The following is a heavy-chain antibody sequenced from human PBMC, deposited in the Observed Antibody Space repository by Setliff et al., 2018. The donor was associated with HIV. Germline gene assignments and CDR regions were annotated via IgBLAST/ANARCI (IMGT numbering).Heavy chain of an antibody. CDR1: GYTFTSYD. J-gene: IGHJ4*02. Sequence: AASVKVSCKASGYTFTSYDINWVRQATGQGLEWMGWMNPNSGNTGYAQKFQGRVTMTRNTSISTAYMELSSLRSEDTAVYYCARGRPIAARYYFDYWGQGTLVTVSS. D-gene: IGHD6-13*01. CDR2: MNPNSGNT. CDR3: ARGRPIAARYYFDY. V-gene: IGHV1-8*01.